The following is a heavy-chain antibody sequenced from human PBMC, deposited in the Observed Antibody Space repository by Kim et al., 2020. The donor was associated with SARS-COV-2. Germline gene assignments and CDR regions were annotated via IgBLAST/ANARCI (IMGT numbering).Heavy chain of an antibody. V-gene: IGHV1-3*01. CDR3: ARGSGWAFDY. CDR2: T. Sequence: TKYSRKFRGTVTITRDTTASTAYMELSSLRSEDTAVYYCARGSGWAFDYWGQGTLVTVAS. J-gene: IGHJ4*02. D-gene: IGHD6-19*01.